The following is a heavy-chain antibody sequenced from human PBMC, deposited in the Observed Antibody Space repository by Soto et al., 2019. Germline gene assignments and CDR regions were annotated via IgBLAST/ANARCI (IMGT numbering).Heavy chain of an antibody. Sequence: EVQLLQSGGDLVQPGGSLRLSCAASGFTFSAYAMSWVRQAPGKGLEWVSPISGSGDRTYYADSVKGRFTISRDSSDNTLYMQMHSLRVEGTAIYDCAKDRIYYYGSGSLWYLDYWGQGTLVIVSS. CDR2: ISGSGDRT. CDR1: GFTFSAYA. J-gene: IGHJ4*02. CDR3: AKDRIYYYGSGSLWYLDY. V-gene: IGHV3-23*01. D-gene: IGHD3-10*01.